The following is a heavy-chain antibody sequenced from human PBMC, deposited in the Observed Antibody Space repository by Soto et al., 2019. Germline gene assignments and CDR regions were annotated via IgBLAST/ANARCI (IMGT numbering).Heavy chain of an antibody. J-gene: IGHJ6*02. D-gene: IGHD3-10*01. CDR3: ARGYDGSAYFYPVGDGMDV. CDR1: GYSFANQA. Sequence: QVQLVQSGTEVKKPGASVKVSCKTSGYSFANQAINWVRQAPGQGLEWVGWISGRSGNSNYAETVRGRVTLTTDTPTGTAYLESRARRTDDTAFYYGARGYDGSAYFYPVGDGMDVWGQGTTVTVSS. V-gene: IGHV1-18*01. CDR2: ISGRSGNS.